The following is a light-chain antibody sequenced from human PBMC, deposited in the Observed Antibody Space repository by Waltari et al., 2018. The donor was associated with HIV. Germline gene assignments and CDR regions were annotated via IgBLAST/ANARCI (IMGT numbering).Light chain of an antibody. V-gene: IGKV4-1*01. J-gene: IGKJ1*01. CDR1: QSVLYRSNNKNY. Sequence: DIVMTQSPDSLAVSLGERATINCKSSQSVLYRSNNKNYLAWYQRKPGQPPKLLIYWASTRASGVPARFSGSGSGTNFTLTINGLQAEDVAIYYCQQFYTTTWSFGPGTRVEI. CDR3: QQFYTTTWS. CDR2: WAS.